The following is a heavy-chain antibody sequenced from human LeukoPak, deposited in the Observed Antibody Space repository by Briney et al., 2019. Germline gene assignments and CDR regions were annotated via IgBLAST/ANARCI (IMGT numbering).Heavy chain of an antibody. D-gene: IGHD2/OR15-2a*01. V-gene: IGHV3-33*01. CDR3: AREGPRGNSQFDY. J-gene: IGHJ4*02. Sequence: PGGSLRLSCAACGFTFSSYGMHWVRQAPGKGLEWVALIWYDGSNKYYTDSVKGRLTISRDNSKNTLYLQMNSLRAEDTAIYYCAREGPRGNSQFDYWGQGTLVTVSS. CDR1: GFTFSSYG. CDR2: IWYDGSNK.